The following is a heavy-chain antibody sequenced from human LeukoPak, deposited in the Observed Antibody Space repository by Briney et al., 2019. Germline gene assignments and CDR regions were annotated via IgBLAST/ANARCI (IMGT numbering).Heavy chain of an antibody. CDR3: ARVQLERLDY. J-gene: IGHJ4*02. D-gene: IGHD1-1*01. CDR2: IGGSSSYT. Sequence: KPGGSLRLSCAASAFTLSDYYMSWVRQAPGKGLEWVSYIGGSSSYTNYADSVEGRFTISRDSAKNSLFLQMNSLRVEDTAVYYCARVQLERLDYWGQGTLVTVSS. V-gene: IGHV3-11*05. CDR1: AFTLSDYY.